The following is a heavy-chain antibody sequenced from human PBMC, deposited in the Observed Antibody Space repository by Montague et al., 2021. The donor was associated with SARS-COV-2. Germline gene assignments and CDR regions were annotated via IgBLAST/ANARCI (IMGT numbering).Heavy chain of an antibody. Sequence: SETLSLTCAVSGGSITSNNWCTWIRQPPGKGLEWIGEMFHTGSTNYNPSLTSRDTISLDKSKNQFSLLLKSVTAADTAVYYCAGLGVVPRRWFDPWGQGTLVTVSS. J-gene: IGHJ5*02. CDR2: MFHTGST. V-gene: IGHV4-4*02. D-gene: IGHD2-2*01. CDR3: AGLGVVPRRWFDP. CDR1: GGSITSNNW.